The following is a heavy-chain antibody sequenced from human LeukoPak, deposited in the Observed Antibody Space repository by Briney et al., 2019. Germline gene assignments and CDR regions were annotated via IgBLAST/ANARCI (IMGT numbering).Heavy chain of an antibody. D-gene: IGHD3-22*01. CDR1: GFTFSDYY. CDR3: AKRGPKYYYDSSGYLGYAFDI. CDR2: ISYDGSNK. Sequence: GGSLRLSCAASGFTFSDYYMSWIRQAPGKGLEWVAVISYDGSNKYYTDSVKGRFTISGDSSKNTLYLQMNSLRAEDTAVYYCAKRGPKYYYDSSGYLGYAFDIWGQGTMVTVSS. V-gene: IGHV3-30*18. J-gene: IGHJ3*02.